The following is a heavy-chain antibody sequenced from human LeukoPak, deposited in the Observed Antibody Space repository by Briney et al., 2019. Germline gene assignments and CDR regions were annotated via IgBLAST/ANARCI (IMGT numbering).Heavy chain of an antibody. CDR1: GFTFSSYG. CDR2: IKQDGSDK. Sequence: GRSLRLSCAASGFTFSSYGMHWVRQAPGKGLEWVANIKQDGSDKYYVDSVKGRFTISRDNAKNSLYLQINSLRAEDTAVYYCARKTVVGSYFDYWGQGTPVTVS. V-gene: IGHV3-7*03. CDR3: ARKTVVGSYFDY. D-gene: IGHD4-23*01. J-gene: IGHJ4*02.